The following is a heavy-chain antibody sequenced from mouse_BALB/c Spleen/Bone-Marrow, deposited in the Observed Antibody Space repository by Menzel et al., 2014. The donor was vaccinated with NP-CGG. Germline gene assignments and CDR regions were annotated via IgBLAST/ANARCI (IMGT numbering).Heavy chain of an antibody. D-gene: IGHD4-1*01. CDR2: ISSGGSYT. Sequence: EVNVVEYGGDLVKPGGSLKLSCAASGFTFTSYGMSWVRQTPDKRLEWVATISSGGSYTYYPDSVKGRFTISRDNAKNTLYLRMSSLKSEDTAMYYCARLGRDYFDYWGQGTTLTVSS. CDR1: GFTFTSYG. J-gene: IGHJ2*01. V-gene: IGHV5-6*01. CDR3: ARLGRDYFDY.